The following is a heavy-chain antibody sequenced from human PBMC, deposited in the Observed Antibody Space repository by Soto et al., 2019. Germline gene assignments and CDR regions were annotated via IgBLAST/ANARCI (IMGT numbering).Heavy chain of an antibody. CDR1: GGTFSTYR. D-gene: IGHD2-21*01. Sequence: QVQLLQSGAEVKKPGSSVKVSCKDSGGTFSTYRMFWVRKAPGQGLESMGRIIPMLGVRNYAQRFQDRVTITADKSTATVHMELSSLRSEDTALYYCTIGSWSGEVFDVWGQGTMVTVSS. V-gene: IGHV1-69*02. CDR3: TIGSWSGEVFDV. CDR2: IIPMLGVR. J-gene: IGHJ3*01.